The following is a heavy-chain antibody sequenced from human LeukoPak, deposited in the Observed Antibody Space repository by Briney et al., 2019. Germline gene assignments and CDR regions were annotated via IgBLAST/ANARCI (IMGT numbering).Heavy chain of an antibody. CDR1: GFTFSSYW. CDR3: AREFLHYSNYDVVWFDP. J-gene: IGHJ5*02. Sequence: GGSLRLSCAASGFTFSSYWMSWVRQAPGKGLEWVANMKQDGSEKYYVDSVKGRFTISRDNAKNSLYLQMNSLRAEDTAVYYCAREFLHYSNYDVVWFDPWGQGTLVTVSS. V-gene: IGHV3-7*01. CDR2: MKQDGSEK. D-gene: IGHD4-11*01.